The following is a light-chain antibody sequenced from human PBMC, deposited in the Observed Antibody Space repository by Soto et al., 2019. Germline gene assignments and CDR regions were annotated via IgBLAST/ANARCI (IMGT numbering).Light chain of an antibody. V-gene: IGLV2-14*01. CDR2: AVS. CDR3: SSYTSSSTWV. CDR1: SSDVGGYNY. J-gene: IGLJ3*02. Sequence: QSALTQPASVSGSPGQSITISCTGTSSDVGGYNYVSWYQQHPGKAPKLMIYAVSNRPSGVSKRFSGAKSGNTASLTISGLQAEDEADYYCSSYTSSSTWVFGGGTKLTVL.